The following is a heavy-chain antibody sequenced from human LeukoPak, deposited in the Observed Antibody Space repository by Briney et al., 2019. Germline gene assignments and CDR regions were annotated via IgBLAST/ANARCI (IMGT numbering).Heavy chain of an antibody. Sequence: GGSLGLSCEASGFTFRDYWMTWVRQAPGKGLEWVANVKQDGTEKFYVDSVKGRFTISRDNGKNSLYLQMNSLRVEDTAIYYCARAGGTSWGDYWGQGPLVTVSS. D-gene: IGHD6-13*01. CDR2: VKQDGTEK. J-gene: IGHJ4*02. CDR3: ARAGGTSWGDY. V-gene: IGHV3-7*01. CDR1: GFTFRDYW.